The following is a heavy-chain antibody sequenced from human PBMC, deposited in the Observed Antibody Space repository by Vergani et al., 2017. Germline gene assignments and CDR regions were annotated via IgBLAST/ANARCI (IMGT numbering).Heavy chain of an antibody. CDR2: ISWNSGST. J-gene: IGHJ5*02. D-gene: IGHD4-17*01. V-gene: IGHV3-9*01. Sequence: EVQLVESGGGLVQPGRSLRLSCAASGFTFDDYAMHWVRQAPGKGLEWVSGISWNSGSTGYADSVKGRFTISRDNAKNSLYLQMNSLRAEDTAVYYCARTYGDYVGWFDPWGQGTLVTVSS. CDR3: ARTYGDYVGWFDP. CDR1: GFTFDDYA.